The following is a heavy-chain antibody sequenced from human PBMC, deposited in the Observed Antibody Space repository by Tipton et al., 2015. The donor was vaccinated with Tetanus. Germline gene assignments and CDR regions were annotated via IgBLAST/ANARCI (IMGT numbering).Heavy chain of an antibody. CDR3: ARWRHEDRFFDL. CDR1: GDSVSSNDVA. Sequence: GLVKPSQTLSLTCDISGDSVSSNDVAWSWIRQSPSRGLEWLGRTYYRSRWFHNYGLSVQSRITINSDTSKNQFSLHLNSVIPEDTAVYYCARWRHEDRFFDLWGRGTRVTVS. V-gene: IGHV6-1*01. J-gene: IGHJ2*01. CDR2: TYYRSRWFH. D-gene: IGHD5-18*01.